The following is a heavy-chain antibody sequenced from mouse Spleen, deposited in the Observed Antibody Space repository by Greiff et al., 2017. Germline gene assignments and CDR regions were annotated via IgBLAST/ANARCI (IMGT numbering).Heavy chain of an antibody. V-gene: IGHV1-63*01. CDR3: ARRGDPYAMDY. CDR2: IYPGGGYT. CDR1: GYTFTNYW. J-gene: IGHJ4*01. Sequence: QVQLKESGAELVRPGTSVKMSCKASGYTFTNYWIGWAKQRPGHGLEWIGDIYPGGGYTNYNEKFKGKATLTADKSSSTAYMQFSSLTSEDSAIYYCARRGDPYAMDYWGQGTSVTVSS. D-gene: IGHD2-13*01.